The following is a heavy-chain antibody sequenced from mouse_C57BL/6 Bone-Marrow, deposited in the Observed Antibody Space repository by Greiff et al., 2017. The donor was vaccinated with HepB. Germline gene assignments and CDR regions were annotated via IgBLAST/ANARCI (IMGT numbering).Heavy chain of an antibody. Sequence: VMLVESGAELARPGASVKLSCKASGYTFTSYGISWVKQRTGQGLEWIGEIYPRSGNTYYNEKFKGKATLTADKSSSTAYMELRSLTSEDSAVYFCAREDYYGSSWFAYWGQGTLVTVSA. CDR2: IYPRSGNT. J-gene: IGHJ3*01. CDR3: AREDYYGSSWFAY. V-gene: IGHV1-81*01. CDR1: GYTFTSYG. D-gene: IGHD1-1*01.